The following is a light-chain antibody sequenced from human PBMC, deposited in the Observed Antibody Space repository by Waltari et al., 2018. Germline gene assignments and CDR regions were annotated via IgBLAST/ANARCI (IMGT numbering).Light chain of an antibody. V-gene: IGLV1-47*01. J-gene: IGLJ3*02. CDR2: RNN. CDR1: RSNLGSKY. Sequence: QSALSQPPSSSGTPGQGVNISCSGGRSNLGSKYVYWFQQLPGTAPKLLISRNNQRPSGVPDRVSASKSGTSASLAISGLRSEDEADYYCASWDDSLRGRVFGGGTKLTVL. CDR3: ASWDDSLRGRV.